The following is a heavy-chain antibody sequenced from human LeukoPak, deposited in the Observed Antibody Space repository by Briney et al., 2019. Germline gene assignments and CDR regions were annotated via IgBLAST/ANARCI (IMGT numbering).Heavy chain of an antibody. V-gene: IGHV1-69*05. Sequence: ASVKVSCKASGGTFSRNTVTWVRQAPGQGLEWMGGIIPMFATPNYAQKFRGRVTVTTDESTSTAYMELTSLRSEDTAVYYCARVSVDSGYLYLDFWGQGTQVTVSS. D-gene: IGHD3-22*01. CDR3: ARVSVDSGYLYLDF. J-gene: IGHJ4*02. CDR2: IIPMFATP. CDR1: GGTFSRNT.